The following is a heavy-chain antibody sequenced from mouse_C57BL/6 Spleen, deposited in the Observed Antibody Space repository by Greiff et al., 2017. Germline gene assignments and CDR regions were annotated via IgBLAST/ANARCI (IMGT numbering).Heavy chain of an antibody. CDR2: IYPGSGNT. V-gene: IGHV1-76*01. J-gene: IGHJ2*01. CDR3: ARGSVVAPHYFDY. D-gene: IGHD1-1*01. CDR1: GYTFTDYY. Sequence: QVQLQQSGAELVRPGASVKLSCKASGYTFTDYYISWVKQRPGQGLEWIARIYPGSGNTYYNEKFKGKATLTAEKSSSTAYMQLSSLTSEDSAVYFCARGSVVAPHYFDYWGQGTTLTVSS.